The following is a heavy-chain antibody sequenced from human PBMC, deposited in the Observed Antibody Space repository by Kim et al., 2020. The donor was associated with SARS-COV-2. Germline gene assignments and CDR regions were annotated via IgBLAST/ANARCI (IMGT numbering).Heavy chain of an antibody. V-gene: IGHV4-31*02. CDR2: ST. Sequence: STYYTPSLKSRVTISVDTSKNQFSLKLSSVTAADTAVYYCARDSGTNFDYWGQGTLVTVSS. CDR3: ARDSGTNFDY. D-gene: IGHD1-1*01. J-gene: IGHJ4*02.